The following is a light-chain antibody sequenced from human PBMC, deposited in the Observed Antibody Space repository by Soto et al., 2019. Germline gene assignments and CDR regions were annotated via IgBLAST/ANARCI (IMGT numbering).Light chain of an antibody. CDR2: LAS. CDR3: QHYNSYSEA. J-gene: IGKJ1*01. CDR1: EDIRND. V-gene: IGKV1-6*01. Sequence: AIQMTQSPPSLSASVGDTVSISCRASEDIRNDLGWFQQKPGQAPKLLIYLASTLQSGVPSRFSGFGFGTDFTLTIISLQPEDFATYYCQHYNSYSEAFGQGTKVDIK.